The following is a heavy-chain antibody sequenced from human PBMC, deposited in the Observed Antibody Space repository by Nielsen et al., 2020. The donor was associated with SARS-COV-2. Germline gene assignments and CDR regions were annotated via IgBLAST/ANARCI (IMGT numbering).Heavy chain of an antibody. Sequence: RQAPGKGLEWIGSIYYSGSTYYNPSLKSRVTISVDTSKNQFSLKLSSVTAADTAVYYCARDLLIYCGGDCGYDYWGQGTLVTVSS. J-gene: IGHJ4*02. CDR3: ARDLLIYCGGDCGYDY. CDR2: IYYSGST. D-gene: IGHD2-21*02. V-gene: IGHV4-39*07.